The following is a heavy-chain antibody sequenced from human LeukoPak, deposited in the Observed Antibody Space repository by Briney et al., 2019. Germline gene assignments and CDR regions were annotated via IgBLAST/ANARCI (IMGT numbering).Heavy chain of an antibody. D-gene: IGHD2-2*01. Sequence: GGSLRLSCAASGFTFSSYGMHWVRQAPGKGLEWVAVISYDGSNKYYADSVKGRFTISRDNSKNTQYLQMNSLRAEDTAVYYCAKGSSTSYYYGMDVWGQGTTVTVSS. J-gene: IGHJ6*02. CDR2: ISYDGSNK. V-gene: IGHV3-30*18. CDR3: AKGSSTSYYYGMDV. CDR1: GFTFSSYG.